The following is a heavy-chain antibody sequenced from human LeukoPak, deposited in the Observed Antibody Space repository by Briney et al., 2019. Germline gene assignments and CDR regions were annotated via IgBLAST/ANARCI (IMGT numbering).Heavy chain of an antibody. V-gene: IGHV1-8*01. CDR3: ERGRGQLQVPRLDT. Sequence: ASVKVSCKASGYTFTSYDINWVRQATGQGLEWMGWMNPNSGNTGYGQKFQGRATMTMNTSISTAYMELSSLRSEDTAVYYCERGRGQLQVPRLDTWGQGTLVTVSS. D-gene: IGHD6-19*01. CDR1: GYTFTSYD. J-gene: IGHJ5*02. CDR2: MNPNSGNT.